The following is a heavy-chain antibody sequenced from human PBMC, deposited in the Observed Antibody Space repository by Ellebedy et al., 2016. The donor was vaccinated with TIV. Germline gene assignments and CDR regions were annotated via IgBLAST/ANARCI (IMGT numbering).Heavy chain of an antibody. D-gene: IGHD6-13*01. CDR3: ARIKLRIAAAGTSWFDP. CDR1: GYTFTGYY. CDR2: INPLLGVA. Sequence: AASVKVSCKASGYTFTGYYMHWVRQAPGQGLEWMGRINPLLGVASYAQKFQGRLTIIAYTATSTDYMELSSLRSDDTAVYYCARIKLRIAAAGTSWFDPWGQGTLVTVSS. J-gene: IGHJ5*02. V-gene: IGHV1-69*02.